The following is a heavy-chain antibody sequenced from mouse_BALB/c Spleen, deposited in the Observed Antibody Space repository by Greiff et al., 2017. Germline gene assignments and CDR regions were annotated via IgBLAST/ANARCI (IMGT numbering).Heavy chain of an antibody. Sequence: EVMLVESGGDSVKPGGSLKLSCAASGFTFSSYGMSWVRQTPDKRLEWVATISSGGSYTYYPDSVKGRFTISRDNAKNTLYLQMSSLKSEDTAMYYCARSDSSGYAMDYWGQGTSVTVSS. J-gene: IGHJ4*01. CDR3: ARSDSSGYAMDY. CDR2: ISSGGSYT. V-gene: IGHV5-6*01. D-gene: IGHD3-2*01. CDR1: GFTFSSYG.